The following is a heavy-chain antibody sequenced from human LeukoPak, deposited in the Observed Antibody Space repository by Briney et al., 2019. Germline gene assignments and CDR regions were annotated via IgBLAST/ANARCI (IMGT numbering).Heavy chain of an antibody. CDR2: ISAASGST. CDR1: GYSFTSFG. CDR3: AKEQEGTAIGGVFDY. Sequence: ASVKVSCMASGYSFTSFGLSWVRQAPEQGPEWMGWISAASGSTNYAQKFQDRVTMTTDTSTTTVYMELRSLRSDDTAVYYCAKEQEGTAIGGVFDYWGQGTVVTVSS. V-gene: IGHV1-18*01. J-gene: IGHJ4*02. D-gene: IGHD2-21*02.